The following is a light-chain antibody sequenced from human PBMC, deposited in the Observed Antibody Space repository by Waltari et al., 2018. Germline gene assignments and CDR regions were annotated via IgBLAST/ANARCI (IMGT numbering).Light chain of an antibody. CDR2: GVS. J-gene: IGKJ1*01. V-gene: IGKV3-20*01. CDR3: QHYVRLPVT. Sequence: EIMLTQSPGTLSLSPGERATLACRTSQSIGRSLAWYQQKPGQAPRLLSYGVSSRATDIPDRFSGSGSGTDFSLTINRLEPEDSALYYCQHYVRLPVTFGQGTKVEIK. CDR1: QSIGRS.